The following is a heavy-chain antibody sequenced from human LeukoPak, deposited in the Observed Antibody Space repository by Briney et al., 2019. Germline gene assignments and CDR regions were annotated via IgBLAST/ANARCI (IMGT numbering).Heavy chain of an antibody. D-gene: IGHD3-9*01. CDR1: GFTFSSYA. J-gene: IGHJ4*02. CDR3: ARAKAGPLRYFDWSPYYFDY. Sequence: PGGSLRLSCAASGFTFSSYAMSWVRQAPGKGLEWVSAISGSGGSTYYADSVKGRFTISRDNSKNTLYLQMNSLRAEDTAVYYCARAKAGPLRYFDWSPYYFDYWGQGTLVTVSS. CDR2: ISGSGGST. V-gene: IGHV3-23*01.